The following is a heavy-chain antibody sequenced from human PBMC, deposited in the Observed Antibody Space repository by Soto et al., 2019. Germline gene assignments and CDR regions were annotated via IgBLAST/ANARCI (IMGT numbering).Heavy chain of an antibody. CDR3: ATIGYCSGGSCYESWFDP. CDR1: GGSISSISFY. Sequence: QLQLQESGPGLVKPSETLSLTCTVAGGSISSISFYWGWISQPPGKGLEWIGSIYYSGSAYYNSSLKSRVTISVDTSENQFSLKLSSVTAAYTAMYYCATIGYCSGGSCYESWFDPWGQGTLVTVSS. D-gene: IGHD2-15*01. V-gene: IGHV4-39*01. CDR2: IYYSGSA. J-gene: IGHJ5*02.